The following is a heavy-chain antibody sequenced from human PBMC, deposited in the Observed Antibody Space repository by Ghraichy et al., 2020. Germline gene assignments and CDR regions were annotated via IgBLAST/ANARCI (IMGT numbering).Heavy chain of an antibody. V-gene: IGHV3-23*01. CDR3: AKDRGGGRTDY. CDR2: IGGSGAYT. CDR1: GFTFSDYA. J-gene: IGHJ4*02. D-gene: IGHD1-14*01. Sequence: GESLNISCAASGFTFSDYAMYWVRQAPGKGLEWVSAIGGSGAYTYYADSLKGRFTISRDNSKNTLYLQMNSLRAEDTAVYYCAKDRGGGRTDYWGQGTRVTVSS.